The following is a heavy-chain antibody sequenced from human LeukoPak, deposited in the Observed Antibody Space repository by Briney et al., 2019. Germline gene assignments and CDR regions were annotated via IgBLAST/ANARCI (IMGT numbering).Heavy chain of an antibody. CDR3: ARAITVVDSY. J-gene: IGHJ4*02. CDR2: IDGDGTEK. CDR1: AFTFNRYW. V-gene: IGHV3-7*01. D-gene: IGHD2-2*01. Sequence: GSLRLSCAASAFTFNRYWMNWVRQAPGKGLEWVAGIDGDGTEKYYVESVKGRYTISRDNAKKSVYLQMNSLRADDTAVYYCARAITVVDSYWGQGTLVTVSS.